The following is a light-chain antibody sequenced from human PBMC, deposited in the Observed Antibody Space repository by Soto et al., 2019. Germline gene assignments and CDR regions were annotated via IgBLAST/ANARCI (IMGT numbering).Light chain of an antibody. CDR1: SSDVGGYNF. J-gene: IGLJ1*01. CDR2: EVT. Sequence: QSALTQPPSASGSPGQSVTLSCTGTSSDVGGYNFVSWYQQHPGKAPQLIIYEVTKRPSGVPDRFSGSKSGNTATLTVSGLQAEDEADYYCSSYAATNNYVFGSGTQLTVL. CDR3: SSYAATNNYV. V-gene: IGLV2-8*01.